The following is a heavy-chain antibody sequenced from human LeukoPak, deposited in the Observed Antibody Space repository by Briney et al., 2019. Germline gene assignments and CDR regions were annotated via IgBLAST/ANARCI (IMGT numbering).Heavy chain of an antibody. CDR2: IIPIFGTA. Sequence: SVKVSCKASGYTFTSYYMHWVRQAPGQGLEWMGGIIPIFGTANYAQKFQGRVTITADESTSTAYMELSSLRSEDTAVYYCARDPRSGLGAFDIWGQGTMVTVSS. J-gene: IGHJ3*02. D-gene: IGHD3-10*01. CDR3: ARDPRSGLGAFDI. V-gene: IGHV1-69*13. CDR1: GYTFTSYY.